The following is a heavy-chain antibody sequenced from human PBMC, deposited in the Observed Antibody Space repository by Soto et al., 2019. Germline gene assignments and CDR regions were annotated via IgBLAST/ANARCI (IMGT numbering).Heavy chain of an antibody. V-gene: IGHV1-2*04. D-gene: IGHD3-3*01. CDR2: INPNSGGT. Sequence: ASVKVSCKASGYTFTGYYMHWVRQAPGQGLEWMGWINPNSGGTNYAQKFQGWVTMTRDTSISTAYMELSRLRSDDTAVYYCARVRRTANDFFSRSGDTPNAFDIWGQGTTDPVSS. J-gene: IGHJ3*02. CDR1: GYTFTGYY. CDR3: ARVRRTANDFFSRSGDTPNAFDI.